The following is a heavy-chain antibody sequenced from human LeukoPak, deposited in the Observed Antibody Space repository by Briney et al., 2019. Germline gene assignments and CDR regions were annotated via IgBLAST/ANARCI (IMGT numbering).Heavy chain of an antibody. J-gene: IGHJ6*04. Sequence: GRSLRLSCAASGFTFSSYAMHWVRQAPGKGLGWVAVISYDGSNKYYADSVKGRFTISRDNSKNTLYLQMNSLRAEDTAVYYCAGGSGSYYRYYYYGMDVWGKGTTVTVSS. CDR1: GFTFSSYA. D-gene: IGHD3-10*01. CDR3: AGGSGSYYRYYYYGMDV. V-gene: IGHV3-30*04. CDR2: ISYDGSNK.